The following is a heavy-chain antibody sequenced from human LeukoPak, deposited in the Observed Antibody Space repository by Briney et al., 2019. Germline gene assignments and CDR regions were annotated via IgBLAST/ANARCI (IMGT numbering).Heavy chain of an antibody. Sequence: GGSLRLPCEASGFTFDDYGMHWVRQAPGKGLEWVSTISWNSASVGYVDSVKGRFTISRDNAKKTPYLQMNSLRPEDTALYYCAKDYGYSSSWYDYWGQGTLVTVSS. CDR2: ISWNSASV. V-gene: IGHV3-9*01. J-gene: IGHJ4*02. D-gene: IGHD6-13*01. CDR3: AKDYGYSSSWYDY. CDR1: GFTFDDYG.